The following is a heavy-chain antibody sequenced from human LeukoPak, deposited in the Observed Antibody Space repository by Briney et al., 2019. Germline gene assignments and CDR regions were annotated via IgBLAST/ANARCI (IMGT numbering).Heavy chain of an antibody. CDR1: GGSFSGYY. CDR3: ARGKPAALGAFDI. CDR2: INHSGST. Sequence: SETLSLTCAVYGGSFSGYYWSWIRQPPGKGLEWIGEINHSGSTNYNPSLKSRVTISVDASKNQFSLKLSSVTAADTAVYYCARGKPAALGAFDIWGQGTMVTVSS. D-gene: IGHD2-2*01. V-gene: IGHV4-34*01. J-gene: IGHJ3*02.